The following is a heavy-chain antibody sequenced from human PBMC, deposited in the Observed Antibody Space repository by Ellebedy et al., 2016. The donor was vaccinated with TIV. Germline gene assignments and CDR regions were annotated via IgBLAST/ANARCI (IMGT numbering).Heavy chain of an antibody. Sequence: GESLKISXAASGFTFSSYWMSWVRQAPGKGLEWVANIKQDGSEKYYVDSVKGRFTISRDNAKNSLYLQMNSLRAEDTAVYYCASTSPYSSGWPHTEHFDYWGQGTLVTVSS. CDR2: IKQDGSEK. D-gene: IGHD6-19*01. J-gene: IGHJ4*02. CDR1: GFTFSSYW. V-gene: IGHV3-7*01. CDR3: ASTSPYSSGWPHTEHFDY.